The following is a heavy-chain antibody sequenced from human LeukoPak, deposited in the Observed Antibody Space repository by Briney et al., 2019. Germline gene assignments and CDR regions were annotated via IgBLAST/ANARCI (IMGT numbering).Heavy chain of an antibody. CDR2: VRASGDNT. D-gene: IGHD3-10*02. J-gene: IGHJ4*02. Sequence: GGSLRLSCAASGFTFSSYVMSWVRQAPGKGLEWVSAVRASGDNTYYADSVRGRFTIARDNSKDTVSLQMNSLRAEDTAIYYCTCSDYWGQGTLVTVSS. CDR3: TCSDY. V-gene: IGHV3-23*01. CDR1: GFTFSSYV.